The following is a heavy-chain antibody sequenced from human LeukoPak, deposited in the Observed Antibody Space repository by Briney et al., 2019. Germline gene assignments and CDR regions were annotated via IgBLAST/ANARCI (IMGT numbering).Heavy chain of an antibody. Sequence: PGGSLRLSCAASGFIFSDYSINWVRQAPGQGLEWVSYISSSGSTIYYADSVEGRFTISRDNAKDSLHLQMNSLRADDTAVYYCARDSTDSDPKTDPLTGFYSYYYYMDVWGKGTTVTVSS. D-gene: IGHD1-20*01. CDR1: GFIFSDYS. J-gene: IGHJ6*03. CDR3: ARDSTDSDPKTDPLTGFYSYYYYMDV. V-gene: IGHV3-48*01. CDR2: ISSSGSTI.